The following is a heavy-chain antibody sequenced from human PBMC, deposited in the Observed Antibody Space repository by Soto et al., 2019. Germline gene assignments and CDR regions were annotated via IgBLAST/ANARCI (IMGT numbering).Heavy chain of an antibody. CDR2: TGVSSVLT. V-gene: IGHV1-18*01. J-gene: IGHJ4*02. CDR1: GYNFSTFG. D-gene: IGHD3-22*01. CDR3: ARSVPFYDHTSPPLDS. Sequence: QIHLVQSGPEVKRPGASVQVSCHASGYNFSTFGLSWVRQAPGQGLDWMGWTGVSSVLTNYARKFQDRVSMRTATSTTTAFLDLRSLTSDDTAVYYCARSVPFYDHTSPPLDSWGQGTLVTVSS.